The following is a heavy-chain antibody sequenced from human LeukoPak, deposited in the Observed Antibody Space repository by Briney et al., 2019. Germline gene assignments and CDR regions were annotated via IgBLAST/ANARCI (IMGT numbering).Heavy chain of an antibody. CDR3: AGAAMVPLHIDY. J-gene: IGHJ4*02. Sequence: SETLSLTCTVSGVSISSYYLSWIRQPPGKGLEWIGYTYYSGSTNYNPSLKSRITISVDTSKNQFSLKLSSVTAADTAVYYCAGAAMVPLHIDYWGQGTLVTVSS. D-gene: IGHD3-10*01. CDR2: TYYSGST. V-gene: IGHV4-59*01. CDR1: GVSISSYY.